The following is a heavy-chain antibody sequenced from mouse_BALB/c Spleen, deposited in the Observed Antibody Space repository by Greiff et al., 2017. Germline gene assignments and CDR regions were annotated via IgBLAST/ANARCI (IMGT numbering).Heavy chain of an antibody. J-gene: IGHJ3*01. D-gene: IGHD4-1*01. V-gene: IGHV1-7*01. CDR1: GYTFTSYW. CDR3: ARSNWDFAY. CDR2: INPSTGYT. Sequence: LQESGAELAKPGASVKMSCKASGYTFTSYWMHWVKQRPGQGLEWIGYINPSTGYTEYNQKFKDKATLTADKSSSTAYMQLSSLTSEDSAVYYCARSNWDFAYWGQGTLVTVSA.